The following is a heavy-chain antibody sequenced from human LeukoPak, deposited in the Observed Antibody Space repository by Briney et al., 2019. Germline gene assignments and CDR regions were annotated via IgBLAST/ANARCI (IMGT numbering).Heavy chain of an antibody. CDR3: ARASIQLWPHYYFDY. CDR2: IYYSGST. D-gene: IGHD5-18*01. J-gene: IGHJ4*02. CDR1: GGSISSYY. Sequence: SETLSLTCTVSGGSISSYYWSWIRQPPGKGVEWIGYIYYSGSTNYNPSLKSRVTISVDTSKNQFSLKLSSVTAADTAVYYCARASIQLWPHYYFDYWGQGTLVTVSS. V-gene: IGHV4-59*01.